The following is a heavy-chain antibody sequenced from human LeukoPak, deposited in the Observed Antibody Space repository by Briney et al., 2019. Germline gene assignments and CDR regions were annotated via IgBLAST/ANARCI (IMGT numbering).Heavy chain of an antibody. V-gene: IGHV4-59*01. J-gene: IGHJ6*03. CDR1: GGSICSYY. CDR2: IYYSGST. Sequence: PSESLSLTCTLSGGSICSYYCSWIRQPRCHGVEWFGYIYYSGSTNYNPSLKSRVTISVDTSKDQFSLKLSSVTAADTAVYYCARRAVVVPAARGYYYYYMDVWGKGTTVTVSS. CDR3: ARRAVVVPAARGYYYYYMDV. D-gene: IGHD2-2*01.